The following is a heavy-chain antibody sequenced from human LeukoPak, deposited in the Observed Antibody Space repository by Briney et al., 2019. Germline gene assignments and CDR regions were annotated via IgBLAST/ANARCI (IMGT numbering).Heavy chain of an antibody. CDR3: ARDAYYYDSSGYVDY. Sequence: KFQGRVTITRDTSASTAYMELSSLRSEDTAVYYCARDAYYYDSSGYVDYWGQGTLVTVSS. J-gene: IGHJ4*02. V-gene: IGHV1-3*01. D-gene: IGHD3-22*01.